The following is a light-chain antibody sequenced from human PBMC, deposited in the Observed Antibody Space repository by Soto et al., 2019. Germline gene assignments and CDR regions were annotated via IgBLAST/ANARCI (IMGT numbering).Light chain of an antibody. CDR1: SSDAGGYNY. V-gene: IGLV2-14*01. CDR2: DVR. CDR3: SSYSSTNSVL. Sequence: QSALTQPASVSGSPGQSITISCTGSSSDAGGYNYVSWYQQHPGKAPKLMIYDVRNRPSGVSNRFSGSKSGNTASLTISGLQAEDEADYFCSSYSSTNSVLFGVGTQLTVL. J-gene: IGLJ2*01.